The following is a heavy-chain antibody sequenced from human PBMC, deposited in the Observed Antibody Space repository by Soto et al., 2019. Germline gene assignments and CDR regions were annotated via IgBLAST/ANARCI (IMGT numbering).Heavy chain of an antibody. CDR2: IWYDGSNK. CDR3: ARDRQGGWSNDAFDI. J-gene: IGHJ3*02. CDR1: GFTFSSYG. Sequence: ESGGGVVQPGRSLRLSCVGSGFTFSSYGIHWVRQAPGKGLEWVAVIWYDGSNKEYADSVKGRFTISRDNSKSTLYLQMNSLRAEDTAVYYCARDRQGGWSNDAFDIWGQGTMVTVSS. V-gene: IGHV3-33*01. D-gene: IGHD6-19*01.